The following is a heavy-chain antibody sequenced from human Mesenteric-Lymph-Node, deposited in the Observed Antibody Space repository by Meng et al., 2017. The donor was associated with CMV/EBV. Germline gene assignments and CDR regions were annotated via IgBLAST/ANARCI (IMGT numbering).Heavy chain of an antibody. V-gene: IGHV4-59*01. CDR2: IHYSGYT. J-gene: IGHJ4*02. CDR1: GDSFSTYY. CDR3: ARLLSGYNYGHPRYFDY. Sequence: ESLKISCTVSGDSFSTYYWSWLRQSPGKGLEWIGHIHYSGYTNYNPSLKSRVTISVDTSKNQFSLNLNSVTTEDTAMYYCARLLSGYNYGHPRYFDYWGQGTLVTVSS. D-gene: IGHD5-18*01.